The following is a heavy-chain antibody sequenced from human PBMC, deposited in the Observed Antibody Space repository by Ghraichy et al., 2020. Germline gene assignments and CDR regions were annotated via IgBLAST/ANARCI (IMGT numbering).Heavy chain of an antibody. D-gene: IGHD2-2*01. J-gene: IGHJ6*02. CDR3: TRYFPDWVVVPDGGSYPGMDV. CDR1: GFTFSGSA. CDR2: IRSRANSYAT. Sequence: GGSLRLSCAASGFTFSGSAMNWVRQASGKGLEWVGRIRSRANSYATAYAASVKGRVTISRHDSKNTAYLQMNSLKTEDTAVYYCTRYFPDWVVVPDGGSYPGMDVWGQGTTVTVSS. V-gene: IGHV3-73*01.